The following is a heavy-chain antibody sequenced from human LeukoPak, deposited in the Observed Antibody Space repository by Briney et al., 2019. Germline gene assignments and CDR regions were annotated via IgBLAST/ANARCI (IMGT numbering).Heavy chain of an antibody. CDR3: ARVGDHFHWYLDL. D-gene: IGHD3-3*02. Sequence: ASVKVSCKASGYAFIGNYIHWVRQAPGQGLEWMGWINPDSGTTKYAQNFQGRVTMTSDTSVSTAYMDLSSLTSDDTAVYYCARVGDHFHWYLDLWGRGTMVTVSS. CDR1: GYAFIGNY. V-gene: IGHV1-2*02. CDR2: INPDSGTT. J-gene: IGHJ2*01.